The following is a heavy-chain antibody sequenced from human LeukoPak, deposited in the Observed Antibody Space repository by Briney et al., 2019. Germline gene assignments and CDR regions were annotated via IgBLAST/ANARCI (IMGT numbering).Heavy chain of an antibody. CDR2: ISDSGDTT. V-gene: IGHV3-48*01. CDR3: AKVGAVAAKGWFDP. CDR1: GFTFSTYS. J-gene: IGHJ5*02. D-gene: IGHD6-19*01. Sequence: GGSLRLSCAASGFTFSTYSIHWVRQAPGKGLEWVSYISDSGDTTYYADSVKGRFTISRDNAKNTLYLQMNSLRAEDTAVYYCAKVGAVAAKGWFDPWGQGTLVTVSS.